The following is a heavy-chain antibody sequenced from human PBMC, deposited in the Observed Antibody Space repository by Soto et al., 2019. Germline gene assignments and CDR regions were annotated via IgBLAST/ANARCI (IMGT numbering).Heavy chain of an antibody. V-gene: IGHV1-69*13. CDR2: IIPIFGTA. J-gene: IGHJ6*01. CDR1: GGTFSSYA. CDR3: ARAPFIVATSYYYYGMDG. Sequence: SVKVSCKASGGTFSSYAISWVRQAPGQGLEWMGGIIPIFGTANYAQKFQGRVTITADESTSTAYMELSSLRSEDTAVYYCARAPFIVATSYYYYGMDGWGQGTTVTVSA. D-gene: IGHD5-12*01.